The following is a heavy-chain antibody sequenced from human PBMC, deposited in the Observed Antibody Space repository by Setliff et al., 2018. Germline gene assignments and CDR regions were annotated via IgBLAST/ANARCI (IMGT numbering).Heavy chain of an antibody. CDR3: ARAVDSTGYFPFWYFDL. D-gene: IGHD3-22*01. V-gene: IGHV4-59*13. CDR2: RSTRGYT. Sequence: PSETLSLTCTVSGGSIDSAFWNWIRQSPERGLEWIGYRSTRGYTNSNPSVRSRLTMSLDTSRSQFSLNLTSVTAAGTAIYFCARAVDSTGYFPFWYFDLWGRGTLVTVSS. J-gene: IGHJ2*01. CDR1: GGSIDSAF.